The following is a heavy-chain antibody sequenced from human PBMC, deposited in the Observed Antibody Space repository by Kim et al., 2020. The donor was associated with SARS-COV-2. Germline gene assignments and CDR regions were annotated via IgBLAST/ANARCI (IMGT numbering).Heavy chain of an antibody. J-gene: IGHJ5*02. CDR3: ATDFSYYGLGSLWFDP. D-gene: IGHD3-10*01. Sequence: ASVKVSCKVSGYTLTELSMHWVRQAPGKGLEWMGGFDPEDAETIYAQNFQGRVTMTEDTSTDTAYMELSSLRYEDTAVYYCATDFSYYGLGSLWFDPWGQVTLV. CDR1: GYTLTELS. V-gene: IGHV1-24*01. CDR2: FDPEDAET.